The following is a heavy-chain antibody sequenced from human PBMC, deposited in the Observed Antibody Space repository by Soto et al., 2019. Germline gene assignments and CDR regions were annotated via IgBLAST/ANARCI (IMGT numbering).Heavy chain of an antibody. CDR2: ISGSGGST. D-gene: IGHD6-19*01. CDR1: GFTFSSYA. CDR3: AKVIARGWYPRPNWFDP. J-gene: IGHJ5*02. Sequence: GGSLRLSCAASGFTFSSYAMSWVRQAPGKGLEWVSAISGSGGSTYYADSVKGRFTISRDNSKNTLYLQMNSLRAEDTAVYYCAKVIARGWYPRPNWFDPWGQGTLVTVSS. V-gene: IGHV3-23*01.